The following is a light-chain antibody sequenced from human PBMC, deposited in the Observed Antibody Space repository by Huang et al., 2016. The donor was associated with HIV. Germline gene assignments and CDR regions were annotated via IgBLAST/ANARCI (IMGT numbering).Light chain of an antibody. CDR1: HDIGND. CDR2: HAS. V-gene: IGKV1-6*01. CDR3: LQNYNYPLT. Sequence: AIQVTQSPSSLSASVGDRVNMTCRSSHDIGNDIGWYQQKQGKDPKLLMHHASTLQSGTPSRFSGSGSGTDFTLHISSLQPEDFATYYCLQNYNYPLTFGGGTKVEIK. J-gene: IGKJ4*01.